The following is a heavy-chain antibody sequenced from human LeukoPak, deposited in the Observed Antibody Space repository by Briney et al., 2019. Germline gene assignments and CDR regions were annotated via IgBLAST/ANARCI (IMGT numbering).Heavy chain of an antibody. CDR3: ARARRIAVAGTPHYFDY. V-gene: IGHV4-34*01. D-gene: IGHD6-19*01. CDR2: INHSGST. CDR1: GGSFSGYY. J-gene: IGHJ4*02. Sequence: SETLSLTCAVYGGSFSGYYWSWIRQPPGKGLEWIGEINHSGSTNYNPSLKSRVTISVDTSKNQFSLKLSSVTAADTAVYYCARARRIAVAGTPHYFDYWGQGTLVTVSS.